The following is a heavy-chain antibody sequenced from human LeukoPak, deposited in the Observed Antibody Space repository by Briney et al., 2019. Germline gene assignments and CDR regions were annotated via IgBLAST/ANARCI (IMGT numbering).Heavy chain of an antibody. V-gene: IGHV4-61*08. CDR2: IYYSGST. Sequence: PSETLSLTCTVSGGSISSGGYYWSWIRQHPGKGLEWIGYIYYSGSTNYNPSLKSRVTISVDTSKNQFSLKLSSVTAADTAVYYCARGQGYYDSSGYYYRTDYFDYWGQGTLVTVSS. CDR1: GGSISSGGYY. CDR3: ARGQGYYDSSGYYYRTDYFDY. D-gene: IGHD3-22*01. J-gene: IGHJ4*02.